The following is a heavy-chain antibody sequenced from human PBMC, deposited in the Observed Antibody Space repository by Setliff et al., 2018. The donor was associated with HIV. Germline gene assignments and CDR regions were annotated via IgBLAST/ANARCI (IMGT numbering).Heavy chain of an antibody. V-gene: IGHV4-39*02. Sequence: PSETLSLTCTVSGGSITTSTFYWGWSRQPPGKGLEWIGSIYYSGSTYYNPSLKSRLTITQHTSKNHFSLSLSSVPAADTAVYYCARYLFCGGDCYSGFDYWGQGTLVTVSS. D-gene: IGHD2-21*02. J-gene: IGHJ4*02. CDR1: GGSITTSTFY. CDR3: ARYLFCGGDCYSGFDY. CDR2: IYYSGST.